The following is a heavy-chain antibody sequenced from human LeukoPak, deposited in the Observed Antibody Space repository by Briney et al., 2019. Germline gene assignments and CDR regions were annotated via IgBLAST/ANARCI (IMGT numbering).Heavy chain of an antibody. Sequence: GASVKVSCKASGYAFTSYGISWVRQAPGQGLEWMGWISAYNGNTNYAQKFQGRVTITTDESTSTAYMELSSLRSEDTAVYYCARKLTDGYDAFDIWGQGTMVTVSS. CDR1: GYAFTSYG. D-gene: IGHD3-9*01. CDR2: ISAYNGNT. J-gene: IGHJ3*02. V-gene: IGHV1-18*01. CDR3: ARKLTDGYDAFDI.